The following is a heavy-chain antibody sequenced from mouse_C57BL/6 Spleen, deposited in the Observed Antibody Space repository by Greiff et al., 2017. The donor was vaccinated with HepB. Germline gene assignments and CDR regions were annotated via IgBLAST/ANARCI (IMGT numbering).Heavy chain of an antibody. J-gene: IGHJ3*01. CDR2: INPSSGYT. CDR3: ARSPYSIAWFAY. D-gene: IGHD2-5*01. V-gene: IGHV1-7*01. CDR1: GYTFTSYW. Sequence: VQGVESGAELAKPGASVKLSCKASGYTFTSYWMHWVKQRPGQGLEWIGYINPSSGYTKYNQKFKDKATLTADKSSSTAYMQLSSLTYEDSAVYYCARSPYSIAWFAYWGQGTLVTVSA.